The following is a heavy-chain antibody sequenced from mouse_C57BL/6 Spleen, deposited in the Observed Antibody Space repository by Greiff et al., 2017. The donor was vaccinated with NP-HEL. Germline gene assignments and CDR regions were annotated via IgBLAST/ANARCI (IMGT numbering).Heavy chain of an antibody. CDR2: IWSGGST. D-gene: IGHD2-1*01. J-gene: IGHJ4*01. CDR1: GFSLTSYG. CDR3: AKYYYGNYLYAMDY. Sequence: VQLQQSGPGLVQPSQSLSITCTVSGFSLTSYGVHWVRQSPGKGLEWLGVIWSGGSTDYNAAFISRLSISKDNSKSQVFFKMNSLQADDTAIYYCAKYYYGNYLYAMDYWGQGTSVTVSS. V-gene: IGHV2-2*01.